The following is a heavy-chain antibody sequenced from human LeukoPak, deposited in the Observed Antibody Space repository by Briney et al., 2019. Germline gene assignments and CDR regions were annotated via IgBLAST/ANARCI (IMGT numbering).Heavy chain of an antibody. D-gene: IGHD3-3*01. Sequence: TGGSLRLSSAGSGFAFSGTWLNWVRQAPGQGLEWVGRINTRTDGATTTYAAPVKGRFTISRDDSKSTLYLEMNSLKTEDTAVYYCTTEFWYYFNNWGQGTLVTVSS. CDR2: INTRTDGATT. J-gene: IGHJ4*02. CDR3: TTEFWYYFNN. V-gene: IGHV3-15*01. CDR1: GFAFSGTW.